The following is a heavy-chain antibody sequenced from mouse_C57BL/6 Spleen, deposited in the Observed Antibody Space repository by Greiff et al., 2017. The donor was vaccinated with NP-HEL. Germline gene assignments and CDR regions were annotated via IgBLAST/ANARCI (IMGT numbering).Heavy chain of an antibody. CDR3: ARGSRGYYYAMDY. J-gene: IGHJ4*01. V-gene: IGHV1-85*01. Sequence: QVQLKESGPELVKPGASVKLSCKASGYTFTSYDINWVKQRPGQGLEWIGWIYPRDGSTKYNEKFKGKATLTVDTSSSTAYMELHSLTSEDSAVYFCARGSRGYYYAMDYWGQGTSVTVSS. D-gene: IGHD1-1*01. CDR1: GYTFTSYD. CDR2: IYPRDGST.